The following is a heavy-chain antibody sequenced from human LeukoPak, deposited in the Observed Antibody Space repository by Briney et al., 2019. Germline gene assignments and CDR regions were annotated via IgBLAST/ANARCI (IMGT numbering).Heavy chain of an antibody. D-gene: IGHD3-22*01. V-gene: IGHV4-59*05. J-gene: IGHJ4*02. CDR3: ASTTSGYWDY. Sequence: PSETLSLTCTVSGGSISSYYWSWIRQPPGKGLEWIGSIHYSGSTYYNPSLKSRVTVSADTPKNQFSLKLSSVTAADTAVYYCASTTSGYWDYWGQGTLVTVSS. CDR2: IHYSGST. CDR1: GGSISSYY.